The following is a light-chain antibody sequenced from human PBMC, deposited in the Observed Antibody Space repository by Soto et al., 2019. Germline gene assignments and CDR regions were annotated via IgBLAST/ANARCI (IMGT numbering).Light chain of an antibody. CDR3: KAWDSLTVV. V-gene: IGLV3-1*01. J-gene: IGLJ2*01. Sequence: SYELTQPPSVAVSPGQTASITCSGDKLGDKYACWYQQKPGQSPMMVIYQDSKRPSGIPERFSCSSCCNTVTLTLSGNLAIDEADYCFKAWDSLTVVFGGGTKLTVL. CDR1: KLGDKY. CDR2: QDS.